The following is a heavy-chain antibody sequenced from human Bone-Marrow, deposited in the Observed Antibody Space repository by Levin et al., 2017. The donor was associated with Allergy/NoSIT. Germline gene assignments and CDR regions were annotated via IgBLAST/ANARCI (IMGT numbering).Heavy chain of an antibody. CDR3: ARGAHYDFWSGYYAYFDY. CDR2: IIPIFGTA. J-gene: IGHJ4*02. Sequence: ASVKVSCKASGGTFSSYAISWVRQAPGQGLEWMGGIIPIFGTANYAQKFQGRVTITADKSTSTAYMELSSLRSEDTAVYYCARGAHYDFWSGYYAYFDYWGQGTLVTVSS. CDR1: GGTFSSYA. V-gene: IGHV1-69*06. D-gene: IGHD3-3*01.